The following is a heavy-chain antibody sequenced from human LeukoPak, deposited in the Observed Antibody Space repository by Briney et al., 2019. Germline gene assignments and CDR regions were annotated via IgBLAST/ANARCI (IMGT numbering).Heavy chain of an antibody. V-gene: IGHV5-51*01. CDR3: ARHLPHAVAGFDY. J-gene: IGHJ4*02. D-gene: IGHD6-19*01. CDR1: GGTFSSYA. Sequence: KVSCKASGGTFSSYAISWVRQMPGRGLEWMGIIYLGDSDTRYSPSFQGQVTISADKSSSTAYLQWSSLKASDTAMYYCARHLPHAVAGFDYWGQGTLVTVSS. CDR2: IYLGDSDT.